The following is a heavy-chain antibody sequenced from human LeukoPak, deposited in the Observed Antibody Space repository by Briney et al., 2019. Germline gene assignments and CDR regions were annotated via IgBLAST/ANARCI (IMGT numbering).Heavy chain of an antibody. Sequence: GGSLRLSCAASGFTFSTYCMSWVRQAPGKGLEWVSGIGISGVTTYYADSVKGRFTISRDNSKNTLYLQMNSMRPEDTAFYYCAKDHSSGSYYNLPDYWGQGTLVTVSS. CDR1: GFTFSTYC. V-gene: IGHV3-23*01. CDR2: IGISGVTT. D-gene: IGHD3-10*01. CDR3: AKDHSSGSYYNLPDY. J-gene: IGHJ4*02.